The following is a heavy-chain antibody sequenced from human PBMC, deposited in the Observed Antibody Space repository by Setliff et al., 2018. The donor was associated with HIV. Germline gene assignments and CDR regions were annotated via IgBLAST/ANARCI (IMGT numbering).Heavy chain of an antibody. CDR3: ARDDDVIMVVVGGDY. D-gene: IGHD3-22*01. Sequence: ASVKVSCKASGYSFISHDINWVRQAPGQGLEWMGRISIYNGNVNTAPKFQGRVTMTTDTSTNTSYLELRSLRSDDTAVYYCARDDDVIMVVVGGDYWGQGTLVTVSS. CDR2: ISIYNGNV. V-gene: IGHV1-18*01. CDR1: GYSFISHD. J-gene: IGHJ4*02.